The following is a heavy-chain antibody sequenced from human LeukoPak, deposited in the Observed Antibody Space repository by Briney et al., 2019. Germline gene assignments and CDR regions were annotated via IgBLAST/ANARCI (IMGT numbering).Heavy chain of an antibody. D-gene: IGHD3-22*01. CDR3: ARDHSHYDSSGYFGL. V-gene: IGHV3-30*01. Sequence: GRPLRLSCAASGFTFASYAMHWVRQAPGKRLEWVSLISYDASKYYSADSVKGRFTISRDNSKNTLYLQMNSLRAEDTAVYYCARDHSHYDSSGYFGLWGQGALDTVSS. J-gene: IGHJ4*02. CDR2: ISYDASKY. CDR1: GFTFASYA.